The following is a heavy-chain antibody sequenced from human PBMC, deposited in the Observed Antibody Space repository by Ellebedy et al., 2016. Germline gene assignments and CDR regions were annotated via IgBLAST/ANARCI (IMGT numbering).Heavy chain of an antibody. D-gene: IGHD3-10*01. Sequence: ASVKVSCXASGYTFTSYDINWVRQATGQGLEWMGWMNPNSGNTGYAQKFQGRVTMTRNTSISTAYMELSSLRSEDTAVYYCARDGSGQYGMDVWGQGTTVTVSS. CDR2: MNPNSGNT. CDR3: ARDGSGQYGMDV. J-gene: IGHJ6*02. V-gene: IGHV1-8*01. CDR1: GYTFTSYD.